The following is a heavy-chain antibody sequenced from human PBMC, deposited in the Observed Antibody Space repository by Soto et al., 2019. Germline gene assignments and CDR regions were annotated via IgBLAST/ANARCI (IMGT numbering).Heavy chain of an antibody. CDR1: GFTFSSYA. V-gene: IGHV3-23*01. Sequence: EVQLLESGGGLVQPGGSLRLSCAASGFTFSSYAMSWVRQAPGKGLEWVSAISGSGGSTYYADSVKGRFTISRDNSKNTLYLQMNSLRAEDTAVYYCAKGVGTMVRGVISPVGYWGQGTLVTVSS. D-gene: IGHD3-10*01. CDR3: AKGVGTMVRGVISPVGY. CDR2: ISGSGGST. J-gene: IGHJ4*02.